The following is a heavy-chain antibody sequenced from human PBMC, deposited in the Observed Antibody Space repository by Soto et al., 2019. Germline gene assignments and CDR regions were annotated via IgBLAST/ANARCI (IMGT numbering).Heavy chain of an antibody. J-gene: IGHJ2*01. CDR1: GGSISSYY. Sequence: QVQLQESSTGLVKPSETQSLTCTVSGGSISSYYWSWIRQPPGKGLEWIGYIYYSGSTNYNPSLKSRVTISVDTSKNQFSLKLSSVTASDTAVYYCARFNWYFDLWGRGTLVTVSS. V-gene: IGHV4-59*12. CDR2: IYYSGST. CDR3: ARFNWYFDL.